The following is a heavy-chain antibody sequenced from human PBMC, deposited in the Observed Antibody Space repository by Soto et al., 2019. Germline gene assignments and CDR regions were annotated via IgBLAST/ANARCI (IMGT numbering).Heavy chain of an antibody. V-gene: IGHV4-34*01. D-gene: IGHD1-1*01. CDR2: IHPSGST. Sequence: HVQLQQWGAGLLKPSETLSLTCAVSGGSLSDYYWPWIRQSPGKGLEWIGEIHPSGSTNYNPSLRSRVTISLDTSKNQLSLKLTSLTAADTAVYYCAGGRDAYKLGNVWGHGTTVTVSS. J-gene: IGHJ6*02. CDR1: GGSLSDYY. CDR3: AGGRDAYKLGNV.